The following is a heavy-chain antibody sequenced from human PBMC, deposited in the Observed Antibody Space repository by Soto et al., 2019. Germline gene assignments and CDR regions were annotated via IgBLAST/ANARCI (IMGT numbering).Heavy chain of an antibody. J-gene: IGHJ6*02. CDR3: ARDGDIWFGEVPTGGMAV. V-gene: IGHV3-33*01. D-gene: IGHD3-10*01. CDR1: GFTFSSYG. Sequence: GGSLRLSCAASGFTFSSYGMHWVRQAPGKGLEWVAVIWYDGSNKYYADSVKGRFTISRDNSKNTLYLQMNSLRAEDTAVYYCARDGDIWFGEVPTGGMAVWGQGTTITGSS. CDR2: IWYDGSNK.